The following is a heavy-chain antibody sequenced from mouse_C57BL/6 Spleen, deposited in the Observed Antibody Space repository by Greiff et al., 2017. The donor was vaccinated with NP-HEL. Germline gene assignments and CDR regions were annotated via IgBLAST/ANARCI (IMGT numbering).Heavy chain of an antibody. J-gene: IGHJ2*01. CDR2: IHPNSGST. Sequence: VQLQQPGAELVKPGASVKLSCKASGYTFTSYWMHWVKQRPGQGLEWIGMIHPNSGSTNYNEKFKSKATLTVDQSSRTDYMQLSSRTSEDSAVYYCARRGYDYDDYWGQGTTLTVSS. CDR1: GYTFTSYW. D-gene: IGHD2-4*01. V-gene: IGHV1-64*01. CDR3: ARRGYDYDDY.